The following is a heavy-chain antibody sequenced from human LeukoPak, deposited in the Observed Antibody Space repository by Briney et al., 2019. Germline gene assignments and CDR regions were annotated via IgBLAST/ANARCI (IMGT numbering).Heavy chain of an antibody. D-gene: IGHD3-22*01. J-gene: IGHJ4*02. CDR3: ARDYYYYDSSGYYYIPYYFDY. Sequence: GASVKISCKASGYTFTGYYMHWVGQAPGQGLEWMGRINPNSGGTKYAQKFQGRGTINRDKAISTAYMELSRLISDDTAVYYCARDYYYYDSSGYYYIPYYFDYWGQGTLVTVSS. CDR2: INPNSGGT. CDR1: GYTFTGYY. V-gene: IGHV1-2*06.